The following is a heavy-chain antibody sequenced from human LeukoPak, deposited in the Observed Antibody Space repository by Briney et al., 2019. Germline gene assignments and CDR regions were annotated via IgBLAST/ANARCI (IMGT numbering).Heavy chain of an antibody. CDR1: GYTFTGYY. CDR3: ARGGQEVTIFGVVIMEYYYMDV. J-gene: IGHJ6*03. CDR2: INPNSGGT. V-gene: IGHV1-2*02. Sequence: ASVKVSCKASGYTFTGYYMHWVRQAPGQGLEWMGWINPNSGGTNYAQKFQGRVTMTRDTSISTAYMELSRLRSDDTAVYYCARGGQEVTIFGVVIMEYYYMDVWGKGTTVTVSS. D-gene: IGHD3-3*01.